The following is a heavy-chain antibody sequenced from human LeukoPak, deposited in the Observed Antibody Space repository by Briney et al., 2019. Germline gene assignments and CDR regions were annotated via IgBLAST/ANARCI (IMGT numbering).Heavy chain of an antibody. D-gene: IGHD3-3*01. V-gene: IGHV1-2*02. CDR3: ARGQYYDFWSGYYRPFDY. Sequence: ASVKVSCKASGYTFTGYYMHWVRQAPRQGLEWMGWINPNSDGTNYAQKFQGRVTMTRDTSISTAYMELSRLRSDDTAVYYCARGQYYDFWSGYYRPFDYWGQGTLVTVSS. CDR1: GYTFTGYY. J-gene: IGHJ4*02. CDR2: INPNSDGT.